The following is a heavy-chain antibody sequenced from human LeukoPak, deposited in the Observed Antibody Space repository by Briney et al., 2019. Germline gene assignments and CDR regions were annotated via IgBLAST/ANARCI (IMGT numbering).Heavy chain of an antibody. J-gene: IGHJ5*02. CDR3: ARARERYCSSTSCRVPWFDP. Sequence: KPSETLSLTRAVYGGSFSGYYWSWIRQPPGKGLEWIGEINHSGSTNYNPSLKSRVTISVDTSKNQFSLKLSSVTAADTAVYYCARARERYCSSTSCRVPWFDPWGQGTLVTVSS. CDR1: GGSFSGYY. CDR2: INHSGST. D-gene: IGHD2-2*01. V-gene: IGHV4-34*01.